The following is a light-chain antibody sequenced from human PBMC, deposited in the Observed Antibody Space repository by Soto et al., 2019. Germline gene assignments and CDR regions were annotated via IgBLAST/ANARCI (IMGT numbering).Light chain of an antibody. V-gene: IGKV3-20*01. J-gene: IGKJ1*01. CDR1: QSISGW. CDR3: QDYGTSWT. CDR2: AAS. Sequence: THSPSTLSASVGSRVTITCRASQSISGWLAWYQQKPGQAPRLLIYAASSRATGIPDRFSGSGSGTDFTLTINRLEPEDFAVYYCQDYGTSWTFGQGTKVDIK.